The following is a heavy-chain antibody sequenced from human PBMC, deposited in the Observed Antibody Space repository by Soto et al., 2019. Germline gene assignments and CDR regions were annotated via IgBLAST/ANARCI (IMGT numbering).Heavy chain of an antibody. CDR1: GFTFSDHW. J-gene: IGHJ4*02. CDR2: VNGDGSAT. V-gene: IGHV3-74*02. CDR3: ARGWLEWLSRQPPSDY. D-gene: IGHD3-3*01. Sequence: VHLVESGGGVVQPGRPLRLSCAASGFTFSDHWMHWVRQAPGEGLVCVARVNGDGSATSYADSVKGRFTISRDNAKNTLYLEMHRLRVDDTAVYYCARGWLEWLSRQPPSDYWGQGTLVTVSS.